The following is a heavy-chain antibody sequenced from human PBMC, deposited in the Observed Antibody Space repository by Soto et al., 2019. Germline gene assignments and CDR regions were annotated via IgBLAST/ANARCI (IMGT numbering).Heavy chain of an antibody. D-gene: IGHD1-1*01. V-gene: IGHV4-59*08. CDR1: GGSISSYY. J-gene: IGHJ4*02. CDR2: IYYSGST. CDR3: ARRYGSSFDY. Sequence: QVQLQESGPGLVKPSETLSLTCTVSGGSISSYYWSWIRQPPGKGLEWIGYIYYSGSTNYNPSLQSRVPISEDTSKNRFSLNLSSMTAADPAVYYCARRYGSSFDYWGQGTLVTVSS.